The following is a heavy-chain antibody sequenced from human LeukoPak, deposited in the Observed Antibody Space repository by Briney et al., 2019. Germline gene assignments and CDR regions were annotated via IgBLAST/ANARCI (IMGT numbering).Heavy chain of an antibody. CDR1: GFTFSSDS. D-gene: IGHD4-17*01. CDR3: ARDLTSVPTR. CDR2: ISSSGNTK. J-gene: IGHJ4*02. V-gene: IGHV3-48*02. Sequence: PGGSLRLSCAGSGFTFSSDSMNWVRQAPGKGLEWVSHISSSGNTKHYVDSVKGRFTISRDNAKNSVYLQMNSLRNEDTAVYYCARDLTSVPTRWGQGTLVTVSS.